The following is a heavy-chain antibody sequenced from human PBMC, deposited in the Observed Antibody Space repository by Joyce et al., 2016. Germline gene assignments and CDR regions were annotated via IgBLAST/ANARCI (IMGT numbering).Heavy chain of an antibody. D-gene: IGHD2-21*02. CDR1: GGTFSSYS. CDR3: ATDRPPSVFDGYDYYGLDV. J-gene: IGHJ6*02. V-gene: IGHV1-69*01. CDR2: IIPVDGTP. Sequence: QVQLVQSGAEVKKPGSSVKVSCKASGGTFSSYSIKWVRQAPGRGLEWRRGIIPVDGTPNYAQKFQGRVTITAGGSTSKVSMAVTSLGSEDTAVYYCATDRPPSVFDGYDYYGLDVWGQGTIVTVSS.